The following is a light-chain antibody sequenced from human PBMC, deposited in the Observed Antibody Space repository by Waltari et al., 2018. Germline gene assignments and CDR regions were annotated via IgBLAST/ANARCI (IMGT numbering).Light chain of an antibody. J-gene: IGKJ1*01. Sequence: DVQMTQSPSTLSASVGDRVTITCRASQSSTNWLAWYQQKPGKAPKLLLYRTSNLESGVPSRFSGSGSGTEFTLTISSLQADDFATYYCQHYGTLWTFGQGTKVEVK. V-gene: IGKV1-5*03. CDR3: QHYGTLWT. CDR1: QSSTNW. CDR2: RTS.